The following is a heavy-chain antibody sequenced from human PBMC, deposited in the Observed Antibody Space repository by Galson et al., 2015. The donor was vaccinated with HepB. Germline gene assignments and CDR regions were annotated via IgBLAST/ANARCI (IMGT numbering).Heavy chain of an antibody. CDR1: GFSLSTSGVG. CDR2: IYWADDN. Sequence: PALVKPTQTLTLTCTFSGFSLSTSGVGVGWIRQPPGKALEWLALIYWADDNRYSPSLKGRLTITKDTSKNQVVLTMTNMDPVDTATYYCAHSDSPNSEAGFDPWGQGTLVTVSS. V-gene: IGHV2-5*02. D-gene: IGHD4-23*01. J-gene: IGHJ5*02. CDR3: AHSDSPNSEAGFDP.